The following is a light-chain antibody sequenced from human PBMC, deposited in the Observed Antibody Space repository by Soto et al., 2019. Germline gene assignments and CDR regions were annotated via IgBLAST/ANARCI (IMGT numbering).Light chain of an antibody. Sequence: QAVVTQEPSFSVSPGGTVTLTCGLSSGSVSTNYHPSWYQQTPGQAPRTLIYSTNTRSSGVPDRFSGSILGNKAALTITGAQADDESDYYCVFYLGSGISVFGGGTKLTV. CDR3: VFYLGSGISV. CDR1: SGSVSTNYH. J-gene: IGLJ2*01. V-gene: IGLV8-61*01. CDR2: STN.